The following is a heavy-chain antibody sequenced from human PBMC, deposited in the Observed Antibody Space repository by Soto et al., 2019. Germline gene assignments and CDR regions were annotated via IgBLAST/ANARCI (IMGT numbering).Heavy chain of an antibody. CDR3: ARDKITGLFDY. Sequence: SETLSLTCSVSGGSINIYSHYWGWIRQPPGKGLEWIASIYYDGSPYYNPSLKSRVTISVDTSKNQYSLKLTSVTAADTAVYYCARDKITGLFDYWGQGTLVTVSS. D-gene: IGHD2-8*02. J-gene: IGHJ4*02. CDR2: IYYDGSP. V-gene: IGHV4-39*07. CDR1: GGSINIYSHY.